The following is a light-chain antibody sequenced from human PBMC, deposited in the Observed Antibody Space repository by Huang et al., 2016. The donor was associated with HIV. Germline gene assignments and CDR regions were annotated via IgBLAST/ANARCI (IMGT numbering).Light chain of an antibody. J-gene: IGKJ2*01. CDR3: QQYNNWPPYT. V-gene: IGKV3-15*01. CDR1: QSVNSN. CDR2: GAS. Sequence: EMVMTQSPDTLSVSPGVRATLSCRASQSVNSNLAWYQQKPGQAPRLLICGASTRATGIPASFSGSGAGTEFTLTISSLQSEDFAVYYCQQYNNWPPYTFGQGTKLEIK.